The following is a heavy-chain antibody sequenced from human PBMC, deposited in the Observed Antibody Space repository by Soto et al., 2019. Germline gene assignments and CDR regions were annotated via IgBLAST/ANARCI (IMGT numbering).Heavy chain of an antibody. CDR1: GYTFLDFY. V-gene: IGHV1-46*01. CDR3: ARDKPFSAGY. CDR2: INPSGGGT. Sequence: QVQLVQSGTEVKKPGASVKVSCKASGYTFLDFYILWVRQAPGQGLEWMGFINPSGGGTTYAQQFQGRLTMTRDTSTSTVYMELISLRSEDTAIYYCARDKPFSAGYWGQGTLVT. D-gene: IGHD3-3*02. J-gene: IGHJ4*02.